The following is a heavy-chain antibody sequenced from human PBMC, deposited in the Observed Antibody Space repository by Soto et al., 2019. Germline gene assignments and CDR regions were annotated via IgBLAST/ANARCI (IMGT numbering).Heavy chain of an antibody. CDR1: GYIFTGYY. CDR3: ARAGLTTSQMATSX. V-gene: IGHV1-2*02. Sequence: VSVKVSCKASGYIFTGYYMHWVRQAPGKGLEWMGLIKANTGGTKYAQQFKGSVTMTRDTSSSTAYMELSRLTSDETAVYYCARAGLTTSQMATSXWGRGTLFTVSX. D-gene: IGHD1-1*01. CDR2: IKANTGGT. J-gene: IGHJ4*02.